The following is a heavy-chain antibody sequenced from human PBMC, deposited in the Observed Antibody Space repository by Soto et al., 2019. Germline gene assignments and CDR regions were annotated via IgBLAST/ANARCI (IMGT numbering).Heavy chain of an antibody. CDR2: INHSGST. Sequence: QVQLQQWGAGLLRPSETLSLTCAVYGGSFSGHYWSWIRQPPGKGLEWIGEINHSGSTNNNPSLKSRVTMPVDTSKNPFPLKVRPGTAADTAVYYCARRPRQRGAVVSAAIRHKAAACDFVMDVWGQGTTVTVSS. D-gene: IGHD2-2*01. CDR1: GGSFSGHY. CDR3: ARRPRQRGAVVSAAIRHKAAACDFVMDV. V-gene: IGHV4-34*02. J-gene: IGHJ6*02.